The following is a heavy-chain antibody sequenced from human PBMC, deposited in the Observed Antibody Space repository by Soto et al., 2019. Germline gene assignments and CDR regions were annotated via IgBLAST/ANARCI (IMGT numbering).Heavy chain of an antibody. D-gene: IGHD6-6*01. CDR1: GFPFNGYA. J-gene: IGHJ6*03. CDR2: VSGDGGST. CDR3: ARRARPDFYYMDV. V-gene: IGHV3-23*01. Sequence: GRSLRLSCAASGFPFNGYAMSWVRQAPGKGLVWVSRVSGDGGSTYYADSVKGRFTISRDNSKNTLYLQMGSLRPEDTAVYYCARRARPDFYYMDVWGKGTTVTVSS.